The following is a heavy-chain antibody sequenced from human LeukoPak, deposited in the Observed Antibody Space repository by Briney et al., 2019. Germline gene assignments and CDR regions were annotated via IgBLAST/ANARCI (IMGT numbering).Heavy chain of an antibody. CDR2: ISYVGSNK. Sequence: GGSLRLSCAASGFTFTNYGMHWVRQAPGKGLEWVAVISYVGSNKYYADSVKGRFTISRDKSKNTLYLQMNSLRPEDTAVYYCAKDVGYDYGHHYNMDVWGQGTTVTVSS. J-gene: IGHJ6*02. CDR1: GFTFTNYG. D-gene: IGHD5-12*01. CDR3: AKDVGYDYGHHYNMDV. V-gene: IGHV3-30*18.